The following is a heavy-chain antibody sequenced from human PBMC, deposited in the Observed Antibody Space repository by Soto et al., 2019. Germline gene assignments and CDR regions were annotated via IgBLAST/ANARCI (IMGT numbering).Heavy chain of an antibody. V-gene: IGHV4-59*01. Sequence: PSETLSLTCTVSGGSISSYYWSWIRQPPGKGLEWIGYIYYSGSTNYNPSLKSRVTISVDTSKNQFSLKLSSVTAADTAVYYCARWLRPYYFDYWGQRTPVTVSS. J-gene: IGHJ4*02. CDR2: IYYSGST. CDR3: ARWLRPYYFDY. D-gene: IGHD5-12*01. CDR1: GGSISSYY.